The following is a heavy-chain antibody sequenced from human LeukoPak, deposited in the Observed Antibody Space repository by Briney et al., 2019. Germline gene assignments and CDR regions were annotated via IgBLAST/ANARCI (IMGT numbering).Heavy chain of an antibody. J-gene: IGHJ6*02. Sequence: GSLRLSREASGFPFSRYSINWGRQAPGKGLEGVSSISSSSSYIYYADLVKGRFTISRDNAKNSLYLQMNSLRAEDTAVYCCARSFCTSVSCPKGHYYYVMDVWGQGTTVTVSS. CDR2: ISSSSSYI. CDR3: ARSFCTSVSCPKGHYYYVMDV. CDR1: GFPFSRYS. D-gene: IGHD2-8*02. V-gene: IGHV3-21*01.